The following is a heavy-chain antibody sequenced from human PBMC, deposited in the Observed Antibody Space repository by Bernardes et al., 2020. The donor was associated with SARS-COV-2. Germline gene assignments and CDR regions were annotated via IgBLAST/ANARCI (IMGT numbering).Heavy chain of an antibody. CDR2: ISAYNGNT. Sequence: ASVKVSCKASGYTFTSYGISWVRQAPGQGLEWMGWISAYNGNTNYAQKLQGRVTMTTDTSTSTAYMELRSLRSDDTAVYYCARIYVDMTTVTTWDYYYGMDVWGQGTTVTVSS. CDR3: ARIYVDMTTVTTWDYYYGMDV. CDR1: GYTFTSYG. D-gene: IGHD4-4*01. J-gene: IGHJ6*02. V-gene: IGHV1-18*04.